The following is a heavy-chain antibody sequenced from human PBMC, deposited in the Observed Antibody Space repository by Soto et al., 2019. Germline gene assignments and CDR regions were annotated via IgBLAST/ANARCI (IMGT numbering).Heavy chain of an antibody. Sequence: SETQSLTCTVSGGSSSSYYGSWIRQPPGKGLEWIGYIYYSGSTNYNPSLKSRVTISVDTSKNQFSLKLSSVTAADTAVYYCARVDRGGSCYYWGQGILVTVSS. CDR3: ARVDRGGSCYY. CDR1: GGSSSSYY. J-gene: IGHJ4*02. CDR2: IYYSGST. V-gene: IGHV4-59*01. D-gene: IGHD2-15*01.